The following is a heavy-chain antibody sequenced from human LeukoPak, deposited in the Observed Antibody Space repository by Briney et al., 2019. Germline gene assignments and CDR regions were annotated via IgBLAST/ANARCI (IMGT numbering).Heavy chain of an antibody. J-gene: IGHJ4*02. Sequence: GRSLRLSCAASGFTFSSYALSWVRQAPGEGVGWISIISESGVITYYADSVKGRFNISRDNSKNTLYLQMNSPRAEDTAVYYCAKVGRDVAAAGPYYFDYWGQGTLVTVSS. D-gene: IGHD6-13*01. CDR2: ISESGVIT. V-gene: IGHV3-23*01. CDR1: GFTFSSYA. CDR3: AKVGRDVAAAGPYYFDY.